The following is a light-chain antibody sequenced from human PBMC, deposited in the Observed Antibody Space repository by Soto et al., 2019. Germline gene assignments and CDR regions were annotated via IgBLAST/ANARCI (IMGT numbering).Light chain of an antibody. J-gene: IGKJ1*01. CDR2: WAS. CDR1: QNVLYSSDNNNY. CDR3: QQDYTTPWT. Sequence: DIVMTQSPDSLAVSLGERATINCKSSQNVLYSSDNNNYLAWYQQKPGQPPKLLIYWASIRESGVPDQFSGSGSGTDFTLTISSLQAEDAAVYYCQQDYTTPWTFGHGTKVEIK. V-gene: IGKV4-1*01.